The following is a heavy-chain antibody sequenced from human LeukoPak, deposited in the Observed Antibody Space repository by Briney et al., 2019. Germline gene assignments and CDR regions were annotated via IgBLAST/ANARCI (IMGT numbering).Heavy chain of an antibody. V-gene: IGHV1-69*02. CDR1: GGTFSTYT. J-gene: IGHJ6*03. CDR2: IIPILGVS. Sequence: ASVKVSCKASGGTFSTYTFTWVRQAPGQGLEWMGRIIPILGVSNYAQKFQGRLTITADKSTSTAYMELSSLRSEDTAVYYCARAGVDSSSWYGFYYYYYMDVWGKGTTVTVSS. D-gene: IGHD6-13*01. CDR3: ARAGVDSSSWYGFYYYYYMDV.